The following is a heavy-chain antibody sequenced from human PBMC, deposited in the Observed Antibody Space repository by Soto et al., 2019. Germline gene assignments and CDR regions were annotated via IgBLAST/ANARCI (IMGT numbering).Heavy chain of an antibody. CDR3: AGAVAGYYYYGMDV. J-gene: IGHJ6*02. CDR1: GGSFSGYD. V-gene: IGHV4-34*01. D-gene: IGHD6-19*01. Sequence: PSATLSLTCAVYGGSFSGYDWSWIRQPPGKGVGGIGEINHSGSTNYNPSLKSRVTISVDTSKNQFSLKLSSVTAADTAVYYCAGAVAGYYYYGMDVWGQGTTVTVSS. CDR2: INHSGST.